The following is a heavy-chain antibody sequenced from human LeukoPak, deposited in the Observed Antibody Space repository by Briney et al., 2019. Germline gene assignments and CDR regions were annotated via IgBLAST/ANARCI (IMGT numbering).Heavy chain of an antibody. J-gene: IGHJ4*02. Sequence: PGGSLRLSCAASGFTFSSYGMSWVRQAPGKGLEWVSAISGSGGSTYYADSVKGRFTISRDNSKNTLYLQMNSLKYEDTAVYYCTTDPFMLDVYHFHYWGQGTLVTVSS. CDR3: TTDPFMLDVYHFHY. V-gene: IGHV3-23*01. CDR2: ISGSGGST. D-gene: IGHD5/OR15-5a*01. CDR1: GFTFSSYG.